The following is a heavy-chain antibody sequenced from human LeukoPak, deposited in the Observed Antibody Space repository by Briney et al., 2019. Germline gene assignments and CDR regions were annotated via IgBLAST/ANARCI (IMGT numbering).Heavy chain of an antibody. Sequence: GGSLRLSCAASGFTFSTVAMIWVRQPPGKGLEWVSSIFPSGGEIHYADSVRGRFTISRDNSKSTLSLQMNSLRAEDTAIYYCATYRQVLLPFESWGQGTLVTVSS. J-gene: IGHJ4*02. CDR3: ATYRQVLLPFES. CDR1: GFTFSTVA. V-gene: IGHV3-23*01. D-gene: IGHD2-8*02. CDR2: IFPSGGEI.